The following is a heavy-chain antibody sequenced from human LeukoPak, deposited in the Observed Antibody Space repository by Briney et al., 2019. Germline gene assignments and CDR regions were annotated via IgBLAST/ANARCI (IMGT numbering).Heavy chain of an antibody. CDR2: IRSKANNYAT. J-gene: IGHJ6*03. V-gene: IGHV3-73*01. CDR3: TRQVGELVGGHHYYYYMDV. D-gene: IGHD1-1*01. CDR1: GFTFSGSA. Sequence: GGSLRLSCAASGFTFSGSAMHWVRQASGKGLEWVGRIRSKANNYATAYAASVKGRFTISRDDSKNTAYLQMNSLKTEDTAVYYCTRQVGELVGGHHYYYYMDVWGKGATVTVSS.